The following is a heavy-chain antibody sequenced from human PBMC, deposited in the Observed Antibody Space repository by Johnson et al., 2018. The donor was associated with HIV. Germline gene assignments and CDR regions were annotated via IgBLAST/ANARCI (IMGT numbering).Heavy chain of an antibody. V-gene: IGHV3-7*01. Sequence: VQLVESGGALVQPGGSLRLSCAASGFTFSSHWMNWVRQAPGKGLEWVANIKEDGSEKKYVDSVKGRFTISRDNAKNSLYLQMNSLRGEDTAVYYCARDPLAYDNFWSGSLHAFDIWGQGTMVTVSS. CDR1: GFTFSSHW. CDR3: ARDPLAYDNFWSGSLHAFDI. J-gene: IGHJ3*02. D-gene: IGHD3-3*01. CDR2: IKEDGSEK.